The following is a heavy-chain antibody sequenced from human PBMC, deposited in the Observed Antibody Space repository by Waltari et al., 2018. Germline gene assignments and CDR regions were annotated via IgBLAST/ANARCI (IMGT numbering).Heavy chain of an antibody. CDR1: GGSFGTYG. Sequence: QVHLVQSGAEVRKPGSSVKVSCEASGGSFGTYGISWVRQAPGQGLEWMAGIIPIFGTPNYAQKFQGRVTVAADELTTTVYMELSSLRSDDTAVYFCAKRIVGGPFDVWGQGTMVTV. CDR2: IIPIFGTP. J-gene: IGHJ3*01. V-gene: IGHV1-69*12. CDR3: AKRIVGGPFDV. D-gene: IGHD1-26*01.